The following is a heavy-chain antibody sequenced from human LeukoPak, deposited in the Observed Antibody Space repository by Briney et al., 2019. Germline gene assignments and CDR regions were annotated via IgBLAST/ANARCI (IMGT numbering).Heavy chain of an antibody. Sequence: GGSLRLSCAASGFTFRNYWMSWVRQAPGKGLEWVANIKQDGSEKYYVASVEGRFTISRDNAKNSLYLQMNSLRGEDTAVYYCARGRYCSGGRCYSDFDYWGQGTLVTVSS. CDR1: GFTFRNYW. D-gene: IGHD2-15*01. CDR2: IKQDGSEK. CDR3: ARGRYCSGGRCYSDFDY. V-gene: IGHV3-7*02. J-gene: IGHJ4*02.